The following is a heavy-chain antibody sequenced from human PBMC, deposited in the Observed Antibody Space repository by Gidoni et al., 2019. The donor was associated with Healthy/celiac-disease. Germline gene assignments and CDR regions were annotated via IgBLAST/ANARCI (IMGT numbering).Heavy chain of an antibody. Sequence: QVQLQQWGAGLLKPSETLSLPCAVYGGSFSGYTWSWIRQPPGKGLEWLGEINHSGSTNYNPSLKSRVTISVDTSKNQFSLKLSSVTAADTAVYYCAREGTYYGMDVWGQGTTVTVSS. J-gene: IGHJ6*02. CDR1: GGSFSGYT. V-gene: IGHV4-34*01. D-gene: IGHD1-1*01. CDR3: AREGTYYGMDV. CDR2: INHSGST.